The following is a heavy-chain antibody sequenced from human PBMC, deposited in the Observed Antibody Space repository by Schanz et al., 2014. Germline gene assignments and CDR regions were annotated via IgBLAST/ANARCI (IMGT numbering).Heavy chain of an antibody. Sequence: QVQLEESGAGLVKPSGTLSLTCAVSGASVSSDNWWNWVRQPPGKGLEWIGEIYDSGNTNYNPSLKSRAPRSVDDSKTQFPLQLTSVTAADTAVYYCARGGQGFGEPHQRLFEYWGPGTLVTVSS. CDR1: GASVSSDNW. CDR3: ARGGQGFGEPHQRLFEY. J-gene: IGHJ4*02. D-gene: IGHD3-10*01. V-gene: IGHV4-4*02. CDR2: IYDSGNT.